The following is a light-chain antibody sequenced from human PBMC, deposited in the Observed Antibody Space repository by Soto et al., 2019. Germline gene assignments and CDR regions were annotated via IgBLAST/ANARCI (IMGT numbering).Light chain of an antibody. CDR2: DVT. Sequence: DIQMTQSPPTLSASGGDRVTITCRASQSISSWLAWYQQRPGKAPNLLIYDVTSLESAVPSRFSGRGSGTGFTLTISSLLPDDSTTYYLQQYTNYPCTFGHGTKVEIK. J-gene: IGKJ1*01. V-gene: IGKV1-5*01. CDR3: QQYTNYPCT. CDR1: QSISSW.